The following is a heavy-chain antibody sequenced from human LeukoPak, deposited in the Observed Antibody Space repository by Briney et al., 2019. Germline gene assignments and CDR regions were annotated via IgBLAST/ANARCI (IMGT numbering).Heavy chain of an antibody. CDR1: GFTFSSYA. D-gene: IGHD3-10*01. CDR2: ISGSGGST. V-gene: IGHV3-23*01. J-gene: IGHJ4*02. CDR3: AKGLLWFGELTDFDY. Sequence: GSLRLSCAASGFTFSSYAMSWVRPAPGKGLEWVSAISGSGGSTYYADSVKGRFTISRDNSKKKLYLQINSLRAEDTAVYYCAKGLLWFGELTDFDYWGQGTLVAVSS.